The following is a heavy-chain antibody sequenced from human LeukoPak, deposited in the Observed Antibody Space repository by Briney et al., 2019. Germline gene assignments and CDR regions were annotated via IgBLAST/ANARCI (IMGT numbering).Heavy chain of an antibody. J-gene: IGHJ1*01. D-gene: IGHD2-8*01. CDR1: GYIFAHNG. CDR2: ISAYNGDT. Sequence: WASVKVSCKTSGYIFAHNGISWVRQAPGQGPEWMGWISAYNGDTNYAQNFQGRVTVTRDTSTSTVYMELRSLRSDDTAVYYCASCHCTNGVCYGECEYFQHWGQGTLVTVSS. V-gene: IGHV1-18*01. CDR3: ASCHCTNGVCYGECEYFQH.